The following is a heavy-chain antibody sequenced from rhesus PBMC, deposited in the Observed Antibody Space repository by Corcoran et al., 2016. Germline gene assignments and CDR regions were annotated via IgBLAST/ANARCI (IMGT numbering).Heavy chain of an antibody. CDR3: ATLAAFDY. J-gene: IGHJ4*01. CDR2: VDSEDGEA. V-gene: IGHV1-111*02. Sequence: EVQLVQSGAEVKKPGASVKLSCKASGYTFTDYYLHWGRQAPGKGLEWMGRVDSEDGEAIHAQEFQERGPSTADTSTDTAYMELSSLSSEDTAVYYCATLAAFDYWGQGVLVTVSS. CDR1: GYTFTDYY.